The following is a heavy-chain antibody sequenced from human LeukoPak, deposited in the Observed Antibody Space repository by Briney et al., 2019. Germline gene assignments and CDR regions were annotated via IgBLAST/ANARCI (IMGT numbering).Heavy chain of an antibody. J-gene: IGHJ4*02. CDR1: GYIFTNYY. CDR3: ARDHGSAYYRAPRH. CDR2: INPSGGST. D-gene: IGHD3-10*01. V-gene: IGHV1-46*01. Sequence: ASVKVSCKASGYIFTNYYMHWVRQAPGQGLEWMGIINPSGGSTTYAQKFQGRVTMTRDTSTSTVYMVLSSLRSEDTAVYYCARDHGSAYYRAPRHWGQGTLVTVSS.